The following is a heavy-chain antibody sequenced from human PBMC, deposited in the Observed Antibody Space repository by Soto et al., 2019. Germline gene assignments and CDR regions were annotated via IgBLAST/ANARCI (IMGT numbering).Heavy chain of an antibody. V-gene: IGHV1-46*01. CDR1: GYTFTSYY. CDR3: EGGGGYCSGGSCYDAYYYGMDV. D-gene: IGHD2-15*01. CDR2: INPSGGST. J-gene: IGHJ6*02. Sequence: QVQLVQSGAEVKKPGASVKVSCKASGYTFTSYYMHWVRQAPGQGLEWMGIINPSGGSTSYAQKFQGRVTMTRDTSTSTVYMELSSLRSEDTAVYYCEGGGGYCSGGSCYDAYYYGMDVWGQGNTVTVSS.